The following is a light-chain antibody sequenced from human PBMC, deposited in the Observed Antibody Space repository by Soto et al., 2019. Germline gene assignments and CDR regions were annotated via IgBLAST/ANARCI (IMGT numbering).Light chain of an antibody. Sequence: QSALTQPPPASGSPGQSVTISCTGTSSDIGGYNYVSWYQQHPGKAPKLMIYEVTKRPSGVPDCFSGSNSGNTASLSVSGLQAGDEADYYCSSFAGSTTSFGGGTKLTVL. CDR1: SSDIGGYNY. CDR2: EVT. V-gene: IGLV2-8*01. CDR3: SSFAGSTTS. J-gene: IGLJ2*01.